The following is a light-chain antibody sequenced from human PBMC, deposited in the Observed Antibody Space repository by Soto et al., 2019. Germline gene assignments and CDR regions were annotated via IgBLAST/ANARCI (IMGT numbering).Light chain of an antibody. CDR1: STDFVSYN. V-gene: IGLV1-44*01. J-gene: IGLJ1*01. CDR2: NNN. CDR3: AAWDDSLTAHV. Sequence: SVLTQPPSVSGSPGQSVTISCTGTSTDFVSYNRVSWYQQLPGTAPKLLIYNNNQRPSGVPDRFSGSKSGTSASLAITGLQSEDEADYYCAAWDDSLTAHVFGVGTKVTVL.